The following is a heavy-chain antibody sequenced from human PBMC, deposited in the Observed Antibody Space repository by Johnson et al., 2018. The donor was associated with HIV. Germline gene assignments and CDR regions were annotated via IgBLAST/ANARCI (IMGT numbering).Heavy chain of an antibody. CDR3: AAPPERTGADDAFDI. V-gene: IGHV3-30*04. CDR1: GFTFSSYA. Sequence: QVQLVESGGGVVQPGRSLRLSCAASGFTFSSYAMHWVRQAPGKGLEWVAVISYDESDKYYADSVKGRFTISRDNSKNTLFLQMNSLRAEDTAVYYCAAPPERTGADDAFDIWGQGTTVTVSS. D-gene: IGHD1-1*01. CDR2: ISYDESDK. J-gene: IGHJ3*02.